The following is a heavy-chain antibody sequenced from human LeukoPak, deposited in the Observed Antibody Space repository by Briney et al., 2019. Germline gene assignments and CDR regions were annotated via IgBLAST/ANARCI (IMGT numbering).Heavy chain of an antibody. CDR3: ARDSGDGAFDI. CDR2: IYYSGST. J-gene: IGHJ3*02. CDR1: GGSISSYY. V-gene: IGHV4-59*08. Sequence: PSETLCLTCTVSGGSISSYYWSWIRQPPGKGLEWIGYIYYSGSTNYNPSLKSRVTISVDTSKNQFSLKLSSVTAADTAVYYCARDSGDGAFDIWGQGTMVTVSS. D-gene: IGHD6-25*01.